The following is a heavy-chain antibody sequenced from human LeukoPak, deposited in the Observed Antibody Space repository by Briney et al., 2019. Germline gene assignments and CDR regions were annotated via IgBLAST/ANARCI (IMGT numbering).Heavy chain of an antibody. CDR2: IIGGGGST. Sequence: GGSLRLSCAASGFPFSSHGMSWVRQAPGKGLEWVSGIIGGGGSTYYADSVKGRFTISGDNSSNTLFLQMNSLRAEDTAVYYCAHGAMYQLDYWGQGTLVTVSS. V-gene: IGHV3-23*01. J-gene: IGHJ4*02. CDR3: AHGAMYQLDY. CDR1: GFPFSSHG. D-gene: IGHD2-2*01.